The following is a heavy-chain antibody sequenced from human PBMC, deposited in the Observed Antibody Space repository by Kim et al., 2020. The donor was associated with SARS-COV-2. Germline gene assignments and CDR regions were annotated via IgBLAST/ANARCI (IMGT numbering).Heavy chain of an antibody. CDR2: IYYSGST. CDR1: GGSISSSSYY. Sequence: SETLSLTCTVSGGSISSSSYYWGWIRQPPGKGLEWIGSIYYSGSTYYNPSLKSRVTISVDTSKNQFSLKLSSVTAADTAVYYCARHVLGYSSSCFDPWGQGTLVTVSS. J-gene: IGHJ5*02. V-gene: IGHV4-39*01. CDR3: ARHVLGYSSSCFDP. D-gene: IGHD6-13*01.